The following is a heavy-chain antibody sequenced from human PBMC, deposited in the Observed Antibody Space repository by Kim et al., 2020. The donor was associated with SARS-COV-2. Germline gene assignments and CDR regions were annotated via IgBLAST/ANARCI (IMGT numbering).Heavy chain of an antibody. Sequence: GGSLRLSCVTSVLYVIHWVRQAPGKGLEWVAAMSFDGFSKYFADSVNGRFTISRDDSKNTVWLQLNNLRDEDSAMYYCATEGGTSGRCGYFDYWSQGTLV. CDR2: MSFDGFSK. CDR3: ATEGGTSGRCGYFDY. J-gene: IGHJ4*02. D-gene: IGHD6-19*01. CDR1: VLYV. V-gene: IGHV3-30*04.